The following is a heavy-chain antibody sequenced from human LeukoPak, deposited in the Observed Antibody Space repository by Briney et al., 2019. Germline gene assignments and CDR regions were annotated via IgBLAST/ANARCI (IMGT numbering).Heavy chain of an antibody. Sequence: GSGPTLVKPTQTLTLTCTFSGFSLSTSGVSVTWIRQPPGKALEWLASIDWVDDKYHSTSLQTRLTISKDTSKNQVVLTMTNMDPVDTATYYCARKARDTSGWPLFDYWGQGTLVTVSS. CDR3: ARKARDTSGWPLFDY. CDR1: GFSLSTSGVS. D-gene: IGHD6-19*01. V-gene: IGHV2-70*11. J-gene: IGHJ4*02. CDR2: IDWVDDK.